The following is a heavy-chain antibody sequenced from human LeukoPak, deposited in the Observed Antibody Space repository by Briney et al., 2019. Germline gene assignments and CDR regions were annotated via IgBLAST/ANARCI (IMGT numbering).Heavy chain of an antibody. CDR1: RFTFSGYE. D-gene: IGHD2-15*01. V-gene: IGHV3-21*01. J-gene: IGHJ4*02. CDR2: ISSSSSYI. CDR3: ARGLRYCSGGSCN. Sequence: TGGSLRLSCAASRFTFSGYEMNWVRQAPGKGLEWVSSISSSSSYIYYADSVKGRFTISRDNAKNSLYLQMNSLRAEDTAVYYCARGLRYCSGGSCNWGQGTLVTVSS.